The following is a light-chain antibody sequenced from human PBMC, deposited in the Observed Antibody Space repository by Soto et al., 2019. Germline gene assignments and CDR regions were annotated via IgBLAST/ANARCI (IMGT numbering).Light chain of an antibody. CDR2: AVS. J-gene: IGKJ1*01. V-gene: IGKV1-39*01. CDR1: QSISSY. CDR3: QQSFSAPWT. Sequence: DIQMTQSPSSLSASVGDRVTITCRASQSISSYLNWYQQKPGKVPKLLIYAVSSLQGGVPSRFSGSGSGTDLTLTISSLQPEDFATYYCQQSFSAPWTFGQGTKVDI.